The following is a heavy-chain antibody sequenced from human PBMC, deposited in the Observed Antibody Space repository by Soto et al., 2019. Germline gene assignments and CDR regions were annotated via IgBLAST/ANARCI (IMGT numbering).Heavy chain of an antibody. CDR2: IIPILGIA. Sequence: SVKVSCKASGGTFSSYTISWVRQAPGQGLEWMGRIIPILGIANYAQKFQGRVTITADKSTSTAYMELSSLRSEDTAVYYCASYERYSYGSGFDYWGQGTLVTVSS. J-gene: IGHJ4*02. CDR3: ASYERYSYGSGFDY. V-gene: IGHV1-69*02. CDR1: GGTFSSYT. D-gene: IGHD5-18*01.